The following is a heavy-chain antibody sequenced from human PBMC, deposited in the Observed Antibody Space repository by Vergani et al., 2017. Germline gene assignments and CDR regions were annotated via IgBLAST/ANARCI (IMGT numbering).Heavy chain of an antibody. V-gene: IGHV1-46*03. CDR2: INPSGGHT. CDR1: GYTFSNYY. CDR3: ARGDYGILTGYRY. Sequence: QVQVVQSGAEVKKSGASGKVSCKTSGYTFSNYYMHWVRRAPGQGLEWMGIINPSGGHTNYAQKFQGRATMTRDTSTSTVYMELSSLRSEDTAIYYCARGDYGILTGYRYWGQGTLVTVSA. J-gene: IGHJ4*02. D-gene: IGHD3-9*01.